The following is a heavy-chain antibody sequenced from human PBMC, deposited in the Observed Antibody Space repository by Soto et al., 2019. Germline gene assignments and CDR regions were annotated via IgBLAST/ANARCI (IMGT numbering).Heavy chain of an antibody. D-gene: IGHD6-6*01. J-gene: IGHJ4*02. V-gene: IGHV4-34*01. CDR2: INHSGST. Sequence: SETLSLTCAVYGGSFSGYYWSWIRQPPGKGLEWIGEINHSGSTNYNPSLKSRVTISVDTSKNQFSLKLSSVTAADTAVYYCARGGYRSSAGLIDYWGQGTLVTVSS. CDR1: GGSFSGYY. CDR3: ARGGYRSSAGLIDY.